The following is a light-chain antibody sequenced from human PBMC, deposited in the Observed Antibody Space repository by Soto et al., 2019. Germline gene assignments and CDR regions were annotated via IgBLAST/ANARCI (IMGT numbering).Light chain of an antibody. CDR2: YAS. Sequence: EMVMTQSPATLSVSPGERVTLSCRASESVHRNLAWYQQKPGQGPSLLIYYASTRATGVPDRFTGRGSGTEFTLTISSLQSEDFGVYHCQHYSNWPPTFGPGTKGEIK. J-gene: IGKJ3*01. CDR1: ESVHRN. V-gene: IGKV3-15*01. CDR3: QHYSNWPPT.